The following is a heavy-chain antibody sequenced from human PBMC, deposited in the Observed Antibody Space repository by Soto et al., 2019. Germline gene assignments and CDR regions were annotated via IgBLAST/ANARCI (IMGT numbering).Heavy chain of an antibody. CDR1: GYSFTDYH. J-gene: IGHJ6*02. D-gene: IGHD2-8*01. CDR3: ARGDSTDCSNGVCSFFYHHDMDV. CDR2: INPKRGGT. V-gene: IGHV1-2*04. Sequence: ASVKVSCKASGYSFTDYHIHWVRQAPGQGLEWLGRINPKRGGTSTAQKFQGWVTMTKDTSISTASMELTRLTSDDTAIYYCARGDSTDCSNGVCSFFYHHDMDVWGQGTTVTVSS.